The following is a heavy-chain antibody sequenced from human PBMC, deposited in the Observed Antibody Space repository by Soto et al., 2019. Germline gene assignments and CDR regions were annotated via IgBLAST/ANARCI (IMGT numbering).Heavy chain of an antibody. CDR1: GFTFSSYS. V-gene: IGHV3-21*04. D-gene: IGHD2-21*01. CDR2: IYSSGSI. J-gene: IGHJ1*01. Sequence: GGSLRLSCAASGFTFSSYSMNWARQAPGKGLEWVSLIYSSGSIKYADSVKGRFTISRDNTKNIVYLQMNSLSADDSAVYYCARRAISGDAACWGQGTRVPVS. CDR3: ARRAISGDAAC.